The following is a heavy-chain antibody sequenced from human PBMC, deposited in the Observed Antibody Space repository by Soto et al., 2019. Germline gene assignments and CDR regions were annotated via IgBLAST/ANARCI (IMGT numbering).Heavy chain of an antibody. CDR2: ISGSGGHT. J-gene: IGHJ4*02. V-gene: IGHV3-23*01. CDR3: AKDGSYSSSWPYYFDH. CDR1: GFTFTTYT. D-gene: IGHD6-13*01. Sequence: EVQLLESGGGLVQPGGSLRLSCAASGFTFTTYTMSWLRQAPGKGLEWVSSISGSGGHTYYADSVKGRLIVSRDNSKNKLYMKMNSLRAEDTAVYYCAKDGSYSSSWPYYFDHWGQGTLVTVSS.